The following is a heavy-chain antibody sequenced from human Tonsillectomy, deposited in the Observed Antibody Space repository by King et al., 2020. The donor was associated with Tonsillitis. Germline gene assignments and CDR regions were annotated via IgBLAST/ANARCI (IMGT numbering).Heavy chain of an antibody. Sequence: VQLVQSGAEVKKPGASVKVSCKASGYTFTSFGISWVRLVPGQGLEWMGWTSAYDGNTNYAQKLQGRVTMTTDSSTSTAYMELRSLRSDDTAVYYCARDPGYSSGWYLDYWGQGTLVTVSS. CDR1: GYTFTSFG. J-gene: IGHJ4*02. CDR3: ARDPGYSSGWYLDY. V-gene: IGHV1-18*01. D-gene: IGHD6-19*01. CDR2: TSAYDGNT.